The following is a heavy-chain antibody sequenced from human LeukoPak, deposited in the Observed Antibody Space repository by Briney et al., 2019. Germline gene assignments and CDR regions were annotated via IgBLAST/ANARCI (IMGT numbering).Heavy chain of an antibody. D-gene: IGHD2-2*01. J-gene: IGHJ4*02. CDR3: ARGYCSSASCNPGAY. CDR2: IAPNGGST. V-gene: IGHV1-46*01. CDR1: GYTSTSNS. Sequence: ASVKVSCKTSGYTSTSNSMHWVRQAPGQGLEWVGVIAPNGGSTTYARKFQDRITMTRDTSTSTVYMEVTSLTYEDTAVYYCARGYCSSASCNPGAYWGQGTLVTVSS.